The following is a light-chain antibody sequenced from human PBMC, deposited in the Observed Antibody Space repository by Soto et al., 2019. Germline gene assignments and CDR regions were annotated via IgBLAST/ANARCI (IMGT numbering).Light chain of an antibody. J-gene: IGLJ3*02. V-gene: IGLV1-44*01. CDR1: SSNIGKNT. CDR3: SVWDDSLNGRV. CDR2: RNN. Sequence: QSVLTQPPSASGTPGQRVPISCSGSSSNIGKNTVNWYQQFPGTAPKLLIFRNNQRPSGVPDRFSGSKSGTSASLAISGLQSEDEADYYCSVWDDSLNGRVFGGGTKVTVL.